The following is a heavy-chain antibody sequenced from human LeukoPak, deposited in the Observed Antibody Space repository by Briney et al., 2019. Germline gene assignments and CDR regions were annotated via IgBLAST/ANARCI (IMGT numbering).Heavy chain of an antibody. J-gene: IGHJ4*02. CDR2: INHSGST. CDR3: ASGLQLSVDY. V-gene: IGHV4-34*01. Sequence: SETLSLTCAVYGGSFSGYYWSWIRQPPGKGLEWIGEINHSGSTNYNPSLKSRVTISVDTSKNQFSLKLSSVTAADTAVYYCASGLQLSVDYWGQGTLVTVSS. CDR1: GGSFSGYY. D-gene: IGHD5-18*01.